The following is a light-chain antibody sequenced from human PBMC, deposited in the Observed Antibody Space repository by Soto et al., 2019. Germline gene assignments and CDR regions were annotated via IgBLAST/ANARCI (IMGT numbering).Light chain of an antibody. Sequence: EILLTQSPGTLSLSPGETATLSCRASQSVTSTYLAWYQQRPGQSPRLIIYGGSTRATGFPDRFSGGGSGTDFTLTISRLEPEDSAVYYCHCQQFDSSRIDSFGQGTKLEI. J-gene: IGKJ2*03. CDR1: QSVTSTY. V-gene: IGKV3-20*01. CDR3: QQFDSSRIDS. CDR2: GGS.